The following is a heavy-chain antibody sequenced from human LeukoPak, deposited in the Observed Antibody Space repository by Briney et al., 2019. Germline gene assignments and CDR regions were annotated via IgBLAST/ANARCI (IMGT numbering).Heavy chain of an antibody. Sequence: ISASGDVTFHADPLKGRFTISRDNSKNTLYLQMDSLRDEDTAVYYCGSQVETFYMDVWGKGTTVTVSS. D-gene: IGHD5-24*01. CDR3: GSQVETFYMDV. V-gene: IGHV3-23*01. CDR2: ISASGDVT. J-gene: IGHJ6*03.